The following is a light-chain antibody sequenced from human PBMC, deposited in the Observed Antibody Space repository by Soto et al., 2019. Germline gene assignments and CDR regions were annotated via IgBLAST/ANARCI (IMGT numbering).Light chain of an antibody. Sequence: EIVLTQSPGTLSLSPGERAPLSCRASQSVRTTYLAWYQQKPGQAPRLLIYNASNRTTGIPDRFSGSGSGTDFTLTINRLEPEDFAVYYCQQRSNWPLTFGGGTKVDIK. V-gene: IGKV3D-20*02. J-gene: IGKJ4*01. CDR1: QSVRTTY. CDR3: QQRSNWPLT. CDR2: NAS.